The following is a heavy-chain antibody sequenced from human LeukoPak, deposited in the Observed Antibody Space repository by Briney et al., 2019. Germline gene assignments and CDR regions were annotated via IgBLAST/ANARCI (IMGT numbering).Heavy chain of an antibody. D-gene: IGHD6-13*01. V-gene: IGHV3-30*02. J-gene: IGHJ1*01. Sequence: GGSLRLSCATSAFTFRTYGMHWVRQAPGKGLEWVAFIRYDGSNKYYADSVKGRFTISRDNSKNTLYLQMNSLRAGDTAMYYCARDYSSSWYGYFQHWGQGTLVSVSS. CDR1: AFTFRTYG. CDR3: ARDYSSSWYGYFQH. CDR2: IRYDGSNK.